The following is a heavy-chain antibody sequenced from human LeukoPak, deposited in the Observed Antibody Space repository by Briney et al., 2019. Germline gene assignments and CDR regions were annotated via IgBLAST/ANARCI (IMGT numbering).Heavy chain of an antibody. D-gene: IGHD1-26*01. Sequence: GGSLRLSCAASGFTFSSYGMHWVRQAPGKGLEWVAVIWYDGSNKYYADSVKGRFTISRDNAKNSLYLQMNSLKAEDTAIYYCAREVGTPQAFDIWGQGTMVTVSS. CDR1: GFTFSSYG. CDR3: AREVGTPQAFDI. V-gene: IGHV3-33*01. CDR2: IWYDGSNK. J-gene: IGHJ3*02.